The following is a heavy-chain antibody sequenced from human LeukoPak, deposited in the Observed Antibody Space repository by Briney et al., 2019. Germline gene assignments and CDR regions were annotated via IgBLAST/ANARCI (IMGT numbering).Heavy chain of an antibody. Sequence: ASVKVSCKASGFTFTSSAMQWVRQARGQRLEWIGWIVVGSGNTNYAQKFQERVTITRDMSTSTAYMELSSLRSEDPAVYYCAAGSNSGSYYGDFDYWGQGTLVTVSS. CDR3: AAGSNSGSYYGDFDY. CDR2: IVVGSGNT. J-gene: IGHJ4*02. CDR1: GFTFTSSA. V-gene: IGHV1-58*02. D-gene: IGHD1-26*01.